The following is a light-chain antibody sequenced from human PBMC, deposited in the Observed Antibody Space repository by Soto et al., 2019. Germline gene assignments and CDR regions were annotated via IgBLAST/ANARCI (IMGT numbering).Light chain of an antibody. V-gene: IGKV1-5*01. Sequence: DIQLTQSPSTLSASVGDRVTITCRASQSVTDWLAWYQQKPGKAPKLLIYDASSLESGVPSRFSGSGSGTEFSLTISSLQPDDFATYYCQQYYRSCTFGQGNK. CDR3: QQYYRSCT. J-gene: IGKJ2*02. CDR1: QSVTDW. CDR2: DAS.